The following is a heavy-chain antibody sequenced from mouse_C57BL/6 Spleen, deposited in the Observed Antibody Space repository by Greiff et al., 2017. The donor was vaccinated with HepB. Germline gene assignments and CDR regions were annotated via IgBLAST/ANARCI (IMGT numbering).Heavy chain of an antibody. V-gene: IGHV1-50*01. D-gene: IGHD2-3*01. J-gene: IGHJ2*01. CDR3: ARSLDGYYYFDY. CDR2: IDPSDSYT. Sequence: QVQLQQPGAELVKPGASVKLSCKASGYTFTSYWRQWVKQRPGQGLEWIGEIDPSDSYTNYNQKFKGKATLTVDTSSSTAYMQLSSLTSEDSAVYYCARSLDGYYYFDYWGQGTTLTVSS. CDR1: GYTFTSYW.